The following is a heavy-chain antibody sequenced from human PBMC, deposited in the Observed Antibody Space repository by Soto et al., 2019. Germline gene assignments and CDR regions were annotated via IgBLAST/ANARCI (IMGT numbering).Heavy chain of an antibody. V-gene: IGHV1-3*01. Sequence: QVQLVQSGAEVKKPGASVKVSCKASGYTFTSYTLHWVRLAPGQRLEWMGWINAANGDTKHSQKFQGRVTITRDTSASTGYMELSSLRSEDTAVYYCARGLCTGGSCYSGWYLDLWGRGTLVAVSS. CDR1: GYTFTSYT. D-gene: IGHD2-15*01. CDR2: INAANGDT. J-gene: IGHJ2*01. CDR3: ARGLCTGGSCYSGWYLDL.